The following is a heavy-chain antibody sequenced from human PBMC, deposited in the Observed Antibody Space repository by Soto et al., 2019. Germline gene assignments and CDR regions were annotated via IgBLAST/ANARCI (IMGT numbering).Heavy chain of an antibody. D-gene: IGHD2-2*01. Sequence: ASETLSLTCTVSGGSISTSSYYWGWIRQPPGKGLEWIGSIFFSGTTYHNPSLKSRVTISVDTSKNQFSLMLSSVTVADTAIYYCARHAILWVPAAIGPWGQGALVTVSS. V-gene: IGHV4-39*01. J-gene: IGHJ5*02. CDR1: GGSISTSSYY. CDR2: IFFSGTT. CDR3: ARHAILWVPAAIGP.